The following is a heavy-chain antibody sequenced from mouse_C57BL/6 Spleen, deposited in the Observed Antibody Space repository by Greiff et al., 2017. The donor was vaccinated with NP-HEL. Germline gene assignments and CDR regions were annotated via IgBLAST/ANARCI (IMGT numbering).Heavy chain of an antibody. D-gene: IGHD4-1*01. V-gene: IGHV5-6*01. Sequence: EVNVVESGGDLVKPGGSLKLSCAASGFTFSSYGMSWVRQTPDKRLEWVATISSGGSYTYYPDSVKGRFTISRDNAKNTLYLQMSSLKSEDTAMYYCARQRELAHFDYWGQGTTLTVSS. CDR3: ARQRELAHFDY. CDR2: ISSGGSYT. CDR1: GFTFSSYG. J-gene: IGHJ2*01.